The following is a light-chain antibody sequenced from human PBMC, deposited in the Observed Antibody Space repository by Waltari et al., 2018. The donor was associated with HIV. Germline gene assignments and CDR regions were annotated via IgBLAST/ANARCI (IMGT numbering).Light chain of an antibody. CDR2: RNN. J-gene: IGLJ3*02. CDR3: AAWDDSLSGWV. CDR1: STNRGSNY. Sequence: QSVLTQPPSASGTPWPRVAIPCSGSSTNRGSNYLYWYPQLPGSTPKLLVYRNNQRPSGVPDRFSGSKSGTSASLAISGLRSEDEADYYCAAWDDSLSGWVFGGGTKLTVL. V-gene: IGLV1-47*01.